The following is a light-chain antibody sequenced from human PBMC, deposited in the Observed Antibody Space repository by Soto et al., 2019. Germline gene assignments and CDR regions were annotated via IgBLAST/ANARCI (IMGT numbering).Light chain of an antibody. CDR2: VAS. CDR3: QQYGRSSLMFT. Sequence: EIVLTQSPGTLSLSPGERATLSCRASQSVTSDFLAWYQQKPGQAPRLVIYVASTRAAGVPARFSGRGSGTDFTLTITRLEPEDFAVYYCQQYGRSSLMFTFGQGTKLGV. CDR1: QSVTSDF. V-gene: IGKV3-20*01. J-gene: IGKJ2*01.